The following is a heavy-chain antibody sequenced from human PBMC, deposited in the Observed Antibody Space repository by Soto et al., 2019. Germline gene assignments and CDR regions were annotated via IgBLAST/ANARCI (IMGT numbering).Heavy chain of an antibody. J-gene: IGHJ4*02. CDR3: ARGRKMVRALFRDY. Sequence: PSETLSLTCAVYGGSFSGYYWSWIRQPPGKGLEWIGEINHSGSTNYNPSLKSRVTISVDTSKNQFSLKLSSVTAADTAVYYCARGRKMVRALFRDYWGQGTLVTVSS. CDR1: GGSFSGYY. V-gene: IGHV4-34*01. CDR2: INHSGST. D-gene: IGHD3-10*01.